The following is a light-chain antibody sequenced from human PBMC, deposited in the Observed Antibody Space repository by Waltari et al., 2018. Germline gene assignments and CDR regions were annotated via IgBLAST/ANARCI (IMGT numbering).Light chain of an antibody. CDR2: AAS. Sequence: DIQMTQSPSSLSASVGNRVHITGRASLGISNSLAWYQQKPGKAPKLLLYAASRLESGVPSRFSGSGSGTDYTLTISSLQPEDFATYYCQQYYSTPYTFGQGTKLEIK. V-gene: IGKV1-NL1*01. J-gene: IGKJ2*01. CDR3: QQYYSTPYT. CDR1: LGISNS.